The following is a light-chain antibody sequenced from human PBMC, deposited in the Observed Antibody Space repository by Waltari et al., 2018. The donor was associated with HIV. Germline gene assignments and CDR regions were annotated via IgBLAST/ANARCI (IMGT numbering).Light chain of an antibody. CDR2: EAS. J-gene: IGKJ4*01. V-gene: IGKV1-13*02. Sequence: AIQLTQSPSSLSASVGDRVTIPCRTSQGITNAIAWSQQRPGTPPKLLIYEASNLDSGVPSRFSGSGSGTDFTLTISSLQPEDFATYYCQQFQTFPLTFGGGTNIEIK. CDR3: QQFQTFPLT. CDR1: QGITNA.